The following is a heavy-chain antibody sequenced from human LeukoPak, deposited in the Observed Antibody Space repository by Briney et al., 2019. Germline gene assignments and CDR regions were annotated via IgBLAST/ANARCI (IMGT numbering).Heavy chain of an antibody. CDR2: IYYSGST. Sequence: PSETLSLTCTVSGGSISSYYWSWIRQPPGKGLEWIGYIYYSGSTNYNPSLKSRVTISVDTSKNQFSLKLSSVTAADTAVYYCARDYPHTPDIVVVPAVTRSAFDIWGQGTMVTVSS. J-gene: IGHJ3*02. CDR1: GGSISSYY. V-gene: IGHV4-59*12. CDR3: ARDYPHTPDIVVVPAVTRSAFDI. D-gene: IGHD2-2*01.